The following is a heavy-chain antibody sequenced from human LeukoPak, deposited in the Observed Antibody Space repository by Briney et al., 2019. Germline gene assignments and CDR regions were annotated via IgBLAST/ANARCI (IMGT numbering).Heavy chain of an antibody. V-gene: IGHV1-69*13. J-gene: IGHJ2*01. CDR1: GGTFSSYA. CDR2: IIPIVGTT. Sequence: SVKVSCKASGGTFSSYAFSWVRQAPGQGLEWMGGIIPIVGTTNYAQMFQGRVTITADESTSTAYMELSSLRSEDTAVYYCARDRSSPRYFDLWGRGTLVTVSS. D-gene: IGHD6-19*01. CDR3: ARDRSSPRYFDL.